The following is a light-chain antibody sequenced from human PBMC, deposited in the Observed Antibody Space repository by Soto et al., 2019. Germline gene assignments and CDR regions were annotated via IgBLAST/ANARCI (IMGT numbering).Light chain of an antibody. CDR3: QQSYGTPLT. J-gene: IGKJ4*01. CDR2: AAS. V-gene: IGKV1-8*01. Sequence: AIRMTHAPSSFSASTLYRVTITFLASQGISSYLAWYQHKPGKAPQFLIFAASNLQSGVPSRFSGSGSGTDFTLTISSLQPEDFATYYCQQSYGTPLTFGGGTKVDIK. CDR1: QGISSY.